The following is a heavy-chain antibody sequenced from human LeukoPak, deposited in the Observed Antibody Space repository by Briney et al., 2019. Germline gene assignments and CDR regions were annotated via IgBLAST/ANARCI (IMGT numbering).Heavy chain of an antibody. J-gene: IGHJ5*02. V-gene: IGHV3-9*01. CDR2: ISWNSGSI. Sequence: PGRSLRLSCAASGFTFDDYAMHWVRQAPGKGLEWVSGISWNSGSIGYADSVKGRFTISRDNSQNMLYLQMNTLRAEDTAVYYCAKREFSTTVTTNWFDPWGQGTLVTVSS. CDR1: GFTFDDYA. CDR3: AKREFSTTVTTNWFDP. D-gene: IGHD4-17*01.